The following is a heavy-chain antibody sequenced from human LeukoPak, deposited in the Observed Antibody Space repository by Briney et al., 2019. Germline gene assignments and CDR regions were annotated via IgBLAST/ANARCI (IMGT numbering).Heavy chain of an antibody. J-gene: IGHJ4*02. V-gene: IGHV3-23*01. CDR2: I. Sequence: GGSLRLSCAASGFTFGSYSIYSVRQAAGKGLEWVSGIKGRFTISRDNSKNTVYLQINSLRAEDTALYYCAKTTAGYSSGRYPGWPMDCWGQGTLVTVSS. CDR1: GFTFGSYS. CDR3: AKTTAGYSSGRYPGWPMDC. D-gene: IGHD6-19*01.